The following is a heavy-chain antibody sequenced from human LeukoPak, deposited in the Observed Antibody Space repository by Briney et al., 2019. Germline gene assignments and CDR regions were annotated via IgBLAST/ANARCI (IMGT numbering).Heavy chain of an antibody. Sequence: PGGSLGLSCAASGFTFSSYAMSWVRQAPGKGLEWVSAISGSGGSTYYADSVKGRFTISRDNSKNTLYLQMNSLRAEDTAVYYCARYCSSTSCSRGFDYWGQGTLVTVSS. CDR1: GFTFSSYA. D-gene: IGHD2-2*01. CDR2: ISGSGGST. CDR3: ARYCSSTSCSRGFDY. J-gene: IGHJ4*02. V-gene: IGHV3-23*01.